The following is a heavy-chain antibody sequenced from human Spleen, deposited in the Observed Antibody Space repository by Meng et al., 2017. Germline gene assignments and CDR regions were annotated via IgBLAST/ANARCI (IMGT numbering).Heavy chain of an antibody. CDR2: INHGGST. D-gene: IGHD3-3*01. CDR1: GVSISTGGYY. Sequence: VPVQEWGAGLVEPSRSLVLTWSVFGVSISTGGYYLNWIRQPPGKGLEWIGEINHGGSTNYDPSLKSRVTISVDTSKSQFSLKVNSVTAADTAVYYCARGTWSGYYNWFDPWGQGTLVTVSS. CDR3: ARGTWSGYYNWFDP. V-gene: IGHV4-61*08. J-gene: IGHJ5*02.